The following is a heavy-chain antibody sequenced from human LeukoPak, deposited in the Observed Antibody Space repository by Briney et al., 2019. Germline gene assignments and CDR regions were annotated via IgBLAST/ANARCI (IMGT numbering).Heavy chain of an antibody. CDR2: ITHSGYT. Sequence: PGGSLRLSCAASGFTFSNAWMSWVRQAPGKGLEWIGSITHSGYTNYNPSLKSRLSISVDMSKNLFSLKLTSVTAADTALDYCVREELFYDFWSGSHGAFDVWGQGTMVSVSS. V-gene: IGHV4-4*02. CDR1: GFTFSNAW. D-gene: IGHD3-3*01. CDR3: VREELFYDFWSGSHGAFDV. J-gene: IGHJ3*01.